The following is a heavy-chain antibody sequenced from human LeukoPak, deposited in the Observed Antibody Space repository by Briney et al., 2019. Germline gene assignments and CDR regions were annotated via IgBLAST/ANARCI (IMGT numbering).Heavy chain of an antibody. J-gene: IGHJ6*03. Sequence: SETLSLTCTVSGGSISSYYWSWIRQPPGKALEWIGYIYTSGSTNYNPSLKSRVTISVDTSKNQYSLKLSSETAADTAVYYCARQSLYYYYYMDVWGKGTTVTVSS. CDR3: ARQSLYYYYYMDV. V-gene: IGHV4-4*09. CDR1: GGSISSYY. CDR2: IYTSGST.